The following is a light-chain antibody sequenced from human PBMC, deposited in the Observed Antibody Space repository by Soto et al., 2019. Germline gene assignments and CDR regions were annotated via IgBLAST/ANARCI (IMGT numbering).Light chain of an antibody. Sequence: QSALAQPSSVSGSPGQSITISCTGTSTDVGGYNYVSWYQHHPGKGPKLIIYEVNNRPSGVSDRFSGSKSGNKASLTISNLEAEDESDYYCGSYTSTDTPFVFGTGTNVT. V-gene: IGLV2-14*01. CDR2: EVN. CDR1: STDVGGYNY. CDR3: GSYTSTDTPFV. J-gene: IGLJ1*01.